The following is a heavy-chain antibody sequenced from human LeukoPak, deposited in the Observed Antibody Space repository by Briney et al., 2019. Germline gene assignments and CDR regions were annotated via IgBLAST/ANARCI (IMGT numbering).Heavy chain of an antibody. CDR1: GDSISSYY. CDR2: FYTSGTT. Sequence: PSETLTLTCTVSGDSISSYYWNWIRQPAGKGLEWIGRFYTSGTTDYNPSLKSRVTMSVDTSKNQFSLKLSSVTAADTAVYYCARDLGTQYYDMGQIRYYYYMDIWGKGTTVTVSS. D-gene: IGHD3-9*01. J-gene: IGHJ6*03. CDR3: ARDLGTQYYDMGQIRYYYYMDI. V-gene: IGHV4-4*07.